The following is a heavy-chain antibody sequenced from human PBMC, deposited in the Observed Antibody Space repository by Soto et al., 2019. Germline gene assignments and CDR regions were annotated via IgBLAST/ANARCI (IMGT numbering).Heavy chain of an antibody. V-gene: IGHV1-46*01. CDR3: ARGNCGGDCYSQSSGYYYYGMDV. CDR2: INPSGGST. D-gene: IGHD2-21*02. J-gene: IGHJ6*02. Sequence: ASVKVSCKASGYTFTSYYMHWVRQAPGQGLEWMGIINPSGGSTSYAQKFQGRVTMTRDTSTSTVYTELSSLRSGDTAVYYCARGNCGGDCYSQSSGYYYYGMDVWGQGTTVTVSS. CDR1: GYTFTSYY.